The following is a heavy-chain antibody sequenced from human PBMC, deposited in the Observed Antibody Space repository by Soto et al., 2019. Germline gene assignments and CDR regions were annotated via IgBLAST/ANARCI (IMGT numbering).Heavy chain of an antibody. J-gene: IGHJ4*01. Sequence: PSETLSLTCTVSGGSISSSSYYWGWIRQPPGKGLEWIGSIYYSGSTYYNPSLKSRVTISVDTSKNHFSLKLSSVTAADTAVYYCARHVSGVVPAPRWFDYWGQGTLVTVSS. CDR3: ARHVSGVVPAPRWFDY. V-gene: IGHV4-39*01. CDR1: GGSISSSSYY. CDR2: IYYSGST. D-gene: IGHD2-2*01.